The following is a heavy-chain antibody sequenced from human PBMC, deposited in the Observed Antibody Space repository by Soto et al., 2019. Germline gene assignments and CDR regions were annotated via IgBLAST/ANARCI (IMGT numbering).Heavy chain of an antibody. J-gene: IGHJ4*02. D-gene: IGHD4-17*01. CDR1: GLPFSSHA. CDR3: ANEIRPNDY. CDR2: ISISGGNT. V-gene: IGHV3-23*01. Sequence: EVQLLESGGGLAQPGGSLRLSCAASGLPFSSHAMSWVRQAPGKGLEWVSSISISGGNTYYADSVRGRFTISRDNSKNTLYLHMNSLTAEDTAIYYCANEIRPNDYWGQGTLVTVSS.